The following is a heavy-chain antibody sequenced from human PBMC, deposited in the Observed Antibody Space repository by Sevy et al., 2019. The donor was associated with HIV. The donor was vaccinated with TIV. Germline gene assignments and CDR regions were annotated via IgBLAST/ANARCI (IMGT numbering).Heavy chain of an antibody. V-gene: IGHV3-49*03. CDR3: TRDPFLFRGYSYGPHYYGMDV. CDR2: IRSKAYGGTT. J-gene: IGHJ6*02. D-gene: IGHD5-18*01. Sequence: GGSLRLSCTASGFTFGDYAMSWFRQAPGKGLEWVGFIRSKAYGGTTEYAASVKGRFTISRDDSKSIAYLQMNSLKTEDKAVYYCTRDPFLFRGYSYGPHYYGMDVWGQGTTVTVSS. CDR1: GFTFGDYA.